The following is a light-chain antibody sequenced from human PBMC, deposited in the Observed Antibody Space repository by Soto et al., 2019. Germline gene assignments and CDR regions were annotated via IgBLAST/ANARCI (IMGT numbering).Light chain of an antibody. J-gene: IGKJ2*01. CDR1: QSIGSY. Sequence: DIQMTQSPSSLSASVGDRVTITCRASQSIGSYLNWHQQKPGKAPKLLIYAASSLQSGVPSRFSGGASGTDFTLTISSLQPEDFATYYCQQSYSTPMYTFGQGTKLEIK. CDR2: AAS. CDR3: QQSYSTPMYT. V-gene: IGKV1-39*01.